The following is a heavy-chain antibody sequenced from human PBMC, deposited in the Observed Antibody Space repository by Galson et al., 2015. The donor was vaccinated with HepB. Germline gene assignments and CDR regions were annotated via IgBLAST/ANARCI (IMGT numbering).Heavy chain of an antibody. J-gene: IGHJ2*01. CDR3: ARVYFGSGSSSACWYFDL. D-gene: IGHD3-10*01. V-gene: IGHV3-48*02. CDR1: GFTFSSYT. Sequence: SLRLSCAASGFTFSSYTMNWVRQAPGKGLESVSYLSSTGTTMYYADSAKGRFTISRDNAQNSLYLQMNSLRDEDTAVYYCARVYFGSGSSSACWYFDLWGRGALVTVSS. CDR2: LSSTGTTM.